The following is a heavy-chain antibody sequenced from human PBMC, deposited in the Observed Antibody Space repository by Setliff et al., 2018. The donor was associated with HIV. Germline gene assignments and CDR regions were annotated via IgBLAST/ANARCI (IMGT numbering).Heavy chain of an antibody. V-gene: IGHV4-39*07. D-gene: IGHD1-1*01. J-gene: IGHJ4*02. CDR1: GGSISSSSYY. Sequence: SETLSLTCIVSGGSISSSSYYWGWIRQPPGKGLEWVGNIYHSGNTYYNPSLKSRVTISVDTSKNQFSLKLTSVTAADTAVYYCASAGSGTRAPPRYWGQGTLVTVSS. CDR3: ASAGSGTRAPPRY. CDR2: IYHSGNT.